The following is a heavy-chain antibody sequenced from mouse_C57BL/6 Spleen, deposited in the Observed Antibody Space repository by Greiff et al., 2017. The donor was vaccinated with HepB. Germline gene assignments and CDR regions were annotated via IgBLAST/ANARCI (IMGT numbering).Heavy chain of an antibody. CDR1: GYTFTSYD. CDR3: ARRGRGRGYYYAMDY. V-gene: IGHV1-85*01. Sequence: LQESGPELVKPGASVKLSCKASGYTFTSYDINWVKQRPGQGLEWIGWIYPRDGSTKYNEKFKGKATLTVDTSSSTAYMELHSLTSEDSAVYFGARRGRGRGYYYAMDYWGQGTAVTVSS. J-gene: IGHJ4*01. D-gene: IGHD1-1*01. CDR2: IYPRDGST.